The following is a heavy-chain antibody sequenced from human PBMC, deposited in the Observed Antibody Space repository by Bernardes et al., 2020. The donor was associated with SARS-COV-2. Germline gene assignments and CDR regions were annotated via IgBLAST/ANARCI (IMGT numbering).Heavy chain of an antibody. D-gene: IGHD2-15*01. CDR3: AKGDYLLQGPKGRYYGLDV. CDR1: GFIFTNYV. CDR2: ISTTGVST. J-gene: IGHJ6*02. V-gene: IGHV3-23*01. Sequence: GGSLRLSCEVSGFIFTNYVMNWVHQAPGKGLEWISAISTTGVSTHYADSVKGRFTVSRDNSKNTVYLQMNSLRAEDTAVYYCAKGDYLLQGPKGRYYGLDVWGQGTAVTVSS.